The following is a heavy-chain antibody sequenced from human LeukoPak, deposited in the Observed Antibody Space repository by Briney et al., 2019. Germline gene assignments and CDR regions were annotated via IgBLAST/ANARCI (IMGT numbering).Heavy chain of an antibody. Sequence: SETLSLTCAVYGGSFSGYYWSWIRQPPGKGLEWIGEINHRGSTDYNPSLKSRVTISVDTSKNQFSLKLSSVTAADTAVYYCAIGYYDSSGYYYDYWGQGTLVTVSS. CDR1: GGSFSGYY. J-gene: IGHJ4*02. CDR2: INHRGST. D-gene: IGHD3-22*01. CDR3: AIGYYDSSGYYYDY. V-gene: IGHV4-34*01.